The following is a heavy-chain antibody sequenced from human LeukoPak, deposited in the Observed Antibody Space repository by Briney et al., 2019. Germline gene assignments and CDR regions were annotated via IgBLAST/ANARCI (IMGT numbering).Heavy chain of an antibody. CDR1: GFTFTNYA. J-gene: IGHJ4*02. Sequence: GGSLRLSCAASGFTFTNYAMTWVRQAPGKGLEWGSSISGGGDATRQPDSVKGRFTISRDNSNNTLYLEMSSLRADDTAVYYCARGGGAYCGDDCRRTLDYWGQGTLVTVSS. CDR2: ISGGGDAT. CDR3: ARGGGAYCGDDCRRTLDY. V-gene: IGHV3-23*01. D-gene: IGHD2-21*02.